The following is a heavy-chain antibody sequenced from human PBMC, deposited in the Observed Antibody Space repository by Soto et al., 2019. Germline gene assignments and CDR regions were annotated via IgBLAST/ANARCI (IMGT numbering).Heavy chain of an antibody. Sequence: QVQLQESGPGLVKPSETLSLTCTVSGGSISSYYWSWIRQPPGKGLEWIGYIYYSGSTNDNPSLKSRVIISVDTSKNHFSLKLTSVTAEDTTVYYCARFGSGSYYCTYYYYYGMDVWGQGTTVTVSS. CDR1: GGSISSYY. D-gene: IGHD1-26*01. V-gene: IGHV4-59*01. CDR3: ARFGSGSYYCTYYYYYGMDV. J-gene: IGHJ6*02. CDR2: IYYSGST.